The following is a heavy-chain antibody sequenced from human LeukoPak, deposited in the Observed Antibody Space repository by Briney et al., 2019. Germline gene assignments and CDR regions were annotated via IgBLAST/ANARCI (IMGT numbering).Heavy chain of an antibody. CDR3: ARGSRFGVVERDAFDI. V-gene: IGHV3-66*01. CDR2: IYSGGNT. D-gene: IGHD3-3*01. Sequence: GGSLRLSCTVSGFTVSSNSMSWVRQAPGKGLEWVSFIYSGGNTHNSDSVKGRFTISRDNSKNTLYLQVNSLRAEDTAVYYCARGSRFGVVERDAFDIWGQGTMVTVSS. J-gene: IGHJ3*02. CDR1: GFTVSSNS.